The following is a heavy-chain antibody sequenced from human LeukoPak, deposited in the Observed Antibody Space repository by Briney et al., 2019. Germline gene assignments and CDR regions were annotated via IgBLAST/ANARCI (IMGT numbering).Heavy chain of an antibody. CDR3: AKDWGYSSSQGYYFDY. Sequence: GGSLRLSCAASGFTFSHYSMHWVRQAPGKGLEWVAVISYDGSDKSYADSVKGRFTISRDNSKNTLYLQMSSLRAEDTAVYYCAKDWGYSSSQGYYFDYWGQGTLVTVSS. J-gene: IGHJ4*02. V-gene: IGHV3-30-3*01. CDR2: ISYDGSDK. CDR1: GFTFSHYS. D-gene: IGHD6-13*01.